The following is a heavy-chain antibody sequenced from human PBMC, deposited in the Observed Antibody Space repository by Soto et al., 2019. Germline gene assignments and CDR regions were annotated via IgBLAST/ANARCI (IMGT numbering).Heavy chain of an antibody. D-gene: IGHD6-13*01. CDR3: ARDLGIAAVDFMADYYYGMDV. CDR2: IYYSGST. Sequence: SETLSLTCTVSGGSISSGGYYWSWIRQHPGKGLEWIGYIYYSGSTYYNPSLKSRVTISVDTSKNQFSLKLSSVTAADTAVYYCARDLGIAAVDFMADYYYGMDVWGQGTTVTVSS. CDR1: GGSISSGGYY. J-gene: IGHJ6*02. V-gene: IGHV4-31*03.